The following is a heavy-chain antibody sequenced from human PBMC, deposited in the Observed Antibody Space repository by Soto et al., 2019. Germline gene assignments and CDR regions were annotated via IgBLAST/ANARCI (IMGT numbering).Heavy chain of an antibody. CDR1: GGTFSSYA. CDR2: IIPIFGTA. V-gene: IGHV1-69*01. D-gene: IGHD5-18*01. J-gene: IGHJ6*02. CDR3: AREGKIQLWLRDYYYGMDF. Sequence: QVQLVQSGAEVKKPGSSVKVSCKASGGTFSSYAISWVRQAPGQGLEWMGGIIPIFGTANYAQTFQGRVMIAADDARGTAYMELSSLRSEDTAVYYCAREGKIQLWLRDYYYGMDFCGQSTTFTVSS.